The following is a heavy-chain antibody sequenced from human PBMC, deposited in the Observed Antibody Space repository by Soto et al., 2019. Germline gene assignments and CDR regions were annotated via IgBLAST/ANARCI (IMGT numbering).Heavy chain of an antibody. Sequence: SETLSLTCTVSGGSISSGGYYWSWIRQHPGKGLEWIGYIYYSGSTYYNPSLKSRVTISVDTSKNQFSLKLSSVTAADTAVYYCARARGSFVVVVAASEMDVWGKGTTVTVSS. J-gene: IGHJ6*04. CDR2: IYYSGST. CDR1: GGSISSGGYY. V-gene: IGHV4-31*03. D-gene: IGHD2-15*01. CDR3: ARARGSFVVVVAASEMDV.